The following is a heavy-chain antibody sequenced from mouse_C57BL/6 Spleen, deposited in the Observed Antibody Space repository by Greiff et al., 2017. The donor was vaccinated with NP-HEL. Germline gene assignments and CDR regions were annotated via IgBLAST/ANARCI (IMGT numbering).Heavy chain of an antibody. V-gene: IGHV1-61*01. CDR3: ARTGSHWYFDV. CDR2: IYPSDSET. Sequence: VKLQESGAELVRPGSSVKLSCKASGYTFTSYWMDWVKQRPGQGLEWIGNIYPSDSETHYNQKFKDKATLTVDKSSSTAYMQLSSLTSEDSAVYYCARTGSHWYFDVWGTGTTVTVSS. D-gene: IGHD4-1*01. J-gene: IGHJ1*03. CDR1: GYTFTSYW.